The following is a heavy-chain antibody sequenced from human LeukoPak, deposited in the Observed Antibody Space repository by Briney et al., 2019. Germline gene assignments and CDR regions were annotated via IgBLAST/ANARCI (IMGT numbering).Heavy chain of an antibody. Sequence: GGSLRLSCAASGFTFSSYAMSWVRQAPGKGLEWVSGVSTSGGSTSYADSVKGRFTISRDNPRNTLYMQMNSLRAEDTAVYYCAIMHRYYDGSGYWVQWGQGTLVTVSS. CDR3: AIMHRYYDGSGYWVQ. CDR2: VSTSGGST. CDR1: GFTFSSYA. J-gene: IGHJ4*02. D-gene: IGHD3-22*01. V-gene: IGHV3-23*01.